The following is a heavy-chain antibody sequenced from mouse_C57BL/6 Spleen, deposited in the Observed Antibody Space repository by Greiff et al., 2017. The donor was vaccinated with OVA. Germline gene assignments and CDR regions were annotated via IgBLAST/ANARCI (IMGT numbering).Heavy chain of an antibody. CDR2: INPNNGGT. CDR1: GYTFTDYY. V-gene: IGHV1-26*01. D-gene: IGHD1-2*01. J-gene: IGHJ4*01. Sequence: EVQLQQSGPELVKPGASVKISCKASGYTFTDYYMNWVKQSHGKSLEWIGDINPNNGGTSYNQKFKGKATLTVDKSSSTAYMELRSLTSEDSAVYYCARYFPHYYGSYYAMDYWGQGTSVTVSS. CDR3: ARYFPHYYGSYYAMDY.